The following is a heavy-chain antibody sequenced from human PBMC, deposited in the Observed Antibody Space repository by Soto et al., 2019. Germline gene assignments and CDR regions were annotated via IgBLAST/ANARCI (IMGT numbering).Heavy chain of an antibody. CDR1: GYTFTSYS. V-gene: IGHV1-3*01. CDR3: ARAGYSSGWYLYAPDRDGKDYYGLDV. J-gene: IGHJ6*02. Sequence: ASVKVSCKASGYTFTSYSMHWARQVPGQRLEWMGWINAGNGNTNYSQNFQGRVTITRDTSASTADMELSSLRSEDTAVYYCARAGYSSGWYLYAPDRDGKDYYGLDVWGPEATLTVSS. D-gene: IGHD6-19*01. CDR2: INAGNGNT.